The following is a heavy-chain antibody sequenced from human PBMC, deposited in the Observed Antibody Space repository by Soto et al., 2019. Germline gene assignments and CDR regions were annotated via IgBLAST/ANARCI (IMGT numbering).Heavy chain of an antibody. Sequence: SETLSLSCTVSGGSVSSGSYYWSWIRQPPGKGLEWIGYIYYSGSTNYNPSLKSRVTISVDTSNNQFSLEVSSVTAADTAVYYCARADLIRGVRLDYWGQGILVTVSS. J-gene: IGHJ4*02. V-gene: IGHV4-61*01. CDR1: GGSVSSGSYY. CDR3: ARADLIRGVRLDY. CDR2: IYYSGST. D-gene: IGHD3-10*01.